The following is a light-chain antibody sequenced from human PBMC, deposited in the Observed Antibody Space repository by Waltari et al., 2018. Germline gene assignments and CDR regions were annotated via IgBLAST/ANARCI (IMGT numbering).Light chain of an antibody. V-gene: IGKV3-20*01. CDR2: GAS. CDR3: QQYAGSPIT. J-gene: IGKJ4*01. Sequence: EIVLTQSPGTLSLSPGERATLSCRATQSVSHTNLAWYPQKGGQAPTLLIYGASSSATGNPDRFSGSGSVTDFTLSISRLEPEDYGVYYCQQYAGSPITFGGGTKVEI. CDR1: QSVSHTN.